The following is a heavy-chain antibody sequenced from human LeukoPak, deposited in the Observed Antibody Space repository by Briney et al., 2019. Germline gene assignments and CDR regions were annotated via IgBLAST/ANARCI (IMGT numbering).Heavy chain of an antibody. CDR1: GFTFSSFA. CDR2: VSGSAGRA. Sequence: PGGSLRLSCAASGFTFSSFAMTWVRQAPGKGLEWVSTVSGSAGRADYADSVKGRFTISRDNSKNTLYLQMNSLRAEDTAVYYCAKSQVPAAIPRGYSGYELDYWGQGTLVTVSS. D-gene: IGHD5-12*01. CDR3: AKSQVPAAIPRGYSGYELDY. J-gene: IGHJ4*02. V-gene: IGHV3-23*01.